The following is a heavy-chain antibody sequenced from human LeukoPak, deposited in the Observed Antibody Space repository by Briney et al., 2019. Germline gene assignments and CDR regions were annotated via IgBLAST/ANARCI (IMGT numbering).Heavy chain of an antibody. J-gene: IGHJ4*02. D-gene: IGHD5-12*01. V-gene: IGHV3-48*03. CDR2: ISSSGRSI. CDR1: GFTFNIYE. CDR3: AKEDIAGNGFPFDS. Sequence: GGSLRLSCAASGFTFNIYEMNWLRQAPGKGPEWISYISSSGRSIYYADSVKGRFTISRDNAKNSVYLQMNSLRVEDTAINYCAKEDIAGNGFPFDSWGQGTMVTVSS.